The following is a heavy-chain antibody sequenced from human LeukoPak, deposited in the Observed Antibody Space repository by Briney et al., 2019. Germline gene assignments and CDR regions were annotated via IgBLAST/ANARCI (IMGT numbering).Heavy chain of an antibody. D-gene: IGHD5-24*01. Sequence: GGSLRLSCVASGVPFSSYWMTWVRQAPGKGLEWVANIKQDGSKKSYVDSVKGRFTISRDNAKNSLYLQMNSLRAEDTAIYYCTRVGYIDEGIDYWGQGTLVTVSS. V-gene: IGHV3-7*04. CDR2: IKQDGSKK. CDR1: GVPFSSYW. J-gene: IGHJ4*02. CDR3: TRVGYIDEGIDY.